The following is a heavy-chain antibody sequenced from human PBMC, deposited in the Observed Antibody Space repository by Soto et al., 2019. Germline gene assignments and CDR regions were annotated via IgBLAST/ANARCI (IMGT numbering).Heavy chain of an antibody. V-gene: IGHV1-3*04. J-gene: IGHJ4*01. CDR1: GYTFTTYA. Sequence: SVKVSCKASGYTFTTYAIHWVRQAPRQGLEWMGWINTGNGNTKFSQKFQGRVTITSDTSATTAYMELSSLTSEDTAIYYCARDLTTVTHPFDYWGQGTLVTVSS. CDR2: INTGNGNT. CDR3: ARDLTTVTHPFDY. D-gene: IGHD4-17*01.